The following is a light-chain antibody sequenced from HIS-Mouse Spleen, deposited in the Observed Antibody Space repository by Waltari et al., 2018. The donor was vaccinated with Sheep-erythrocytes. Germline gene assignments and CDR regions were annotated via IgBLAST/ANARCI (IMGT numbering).Light chain of an antibody. CDR3: QQYYSTPLT. J-gene: IGKJ3*01. CDR2: WAS. V-gene: IGKV4-1*01. CDR1: QSVLYSSHNKHY. Sequence: DIVMTQSPDSLAVSLGERATINCKSSQSVLYSSHNKHYLAWYQQKPGQPPKLLIYWASTRESGVPDRFSGSGSGTDFTLTISSLQAEDVAVYYCQQYYSTPLTFGPGTKVDIK.